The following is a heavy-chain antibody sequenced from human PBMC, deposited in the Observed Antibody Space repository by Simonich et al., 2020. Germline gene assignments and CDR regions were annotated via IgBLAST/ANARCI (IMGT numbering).Heavy chain of an antibody. D-gene: IGHD1-1*01. V-gene: IGHV4-34*01. J-gene: IGHJ3*02. CDR3: ARGKGWKNAFDI. CDR2: INQSGST. CDR1: GGSFRGYY. Sequence: QVQLQQWGAGLLKPSETLSLTCAVYGGSFRGYYWSWIRQPPGKGLEWIGEINQSGSTNYNPSLKSRVTISVDTSKNQFSLKLSSVTAADTAVYYCARGKGWKNAFDIWGQGTMVTVSS.